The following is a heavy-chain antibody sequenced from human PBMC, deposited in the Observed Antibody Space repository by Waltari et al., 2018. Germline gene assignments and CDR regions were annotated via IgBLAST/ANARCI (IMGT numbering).Heavy chain of an antibody. CDR2: INHSGST. CDR3: ARVYYDFWSGYYGDY. V-gene: IGHV4-34*01. D-gene: IGHD3-3*01. Sequence: QVQLQQWGAGLLKPSETLSLTCAVYGGSFSGYYWSWIRHPPGKGLEWIGEINHSGSTNYNPSLKSRVTISVDTSKNQFSLKLSSVTAADTAVYYCARVYYDFWSGYYGDYWGQGTLVTVSS. J-gene: IGHJ4*02. CDR1: GGSFSGYY.